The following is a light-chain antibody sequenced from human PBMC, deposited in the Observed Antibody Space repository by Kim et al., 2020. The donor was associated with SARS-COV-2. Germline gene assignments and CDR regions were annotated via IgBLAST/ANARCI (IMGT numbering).Light chain of an antibody. J-gene: IGLJ1*01. CDR2: DVS. CDR3: SSYTRSSTYV. CDR1: SSDIGIYNY. V-gene: IGLV2-14*03. Sequence: QSALTQPASVSGSPGQSITISCTGTSSDIGIYNYVSWYQQHPGKAPQLMIYDVSNRPSGVSNRFSGSKSGNTASLTISGLQAEDEADYYCSSYTRSSTYVFGAGTKVTVL.